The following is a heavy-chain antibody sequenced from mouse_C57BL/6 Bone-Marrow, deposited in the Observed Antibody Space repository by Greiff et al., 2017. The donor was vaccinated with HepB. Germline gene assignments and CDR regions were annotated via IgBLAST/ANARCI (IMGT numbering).Heavy chain of an antibody. Sequence: VQLQQSGPELVKPGASVKISCKASGYAFSSYWMNWVKQRPGKGLEWIGRIYPGDGGTNYNGKFKGKATLTAEKSSSTAYMQLSSLTSEDSAVYFSARRGTTVKSYLAVWGTGTTFTVS. CDR1: GYAFSSYW. CDR3: ARRGTTVKSYLAV. CDR2: IYPGDGGT. V-gene: IGHV1-82*01. J-gene: IGHJ1*03. D-gene: IGHD1-1*01.